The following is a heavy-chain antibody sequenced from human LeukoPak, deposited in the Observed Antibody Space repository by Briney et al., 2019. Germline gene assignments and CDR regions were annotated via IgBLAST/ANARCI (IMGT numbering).Heavy chain of an antibody. V-gene: IGHV4-34*01. CDR3: ARSAGYMDV. CDR2: INRSGST. J-gene: IGHJ6*03. CDR1: GGSFSGYY. Sequence: PSETLSLTCAVYGGSFSGYYWSWIRQPPGKGLEWIGEINRSGSTNYNPSLKSRVTISVDTSKNQFSLKLSSVTAADTAVYYCARSAGYMDVWGKGTTVTVSS.